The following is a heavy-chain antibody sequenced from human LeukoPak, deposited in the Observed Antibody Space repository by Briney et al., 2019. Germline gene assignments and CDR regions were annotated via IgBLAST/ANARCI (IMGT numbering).Heavy chain of an antibody. D-gene: IGHD6-19*01. V-gene: IGHV1-46*04. CDR3: ARDNSGWSVDY. J-gene: IGHJ4*02. Sequence: ASVKVSCKASGYTFSSYYMHWVRQAPGQGLEWMGIISPSGDYTRYAQKLQGRVSMTLDTSTSTVYMELNSLESEDTAMYYCARDNSGWSVDYWGQGTLVTVTS. CDR1: GYTFSSYY. CDR2: ISPSGDYT.